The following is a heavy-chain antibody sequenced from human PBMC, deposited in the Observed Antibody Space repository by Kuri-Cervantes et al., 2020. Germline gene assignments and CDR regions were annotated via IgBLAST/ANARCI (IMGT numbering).Heavy chain of an antibody. V-gene: IGHV1-2*02. CDR2: FNPKTGGT. D-gene: IGHD3-16*01. Sequence: ASVKVSCKASGYTFSDYYIHWMRQAPGQGLDWIGWFNPKTGGTTYAEKFQVRVTMTRDSSLTTAYLELNRLTSDDTAVYYCARVRHDFVWGSPEFAPWGQGTLVTVSS. J-gene: IGHJ5*02. CDR3: ARVRHDFVWGSPEFAP. CDR1: GYTFSDYY.